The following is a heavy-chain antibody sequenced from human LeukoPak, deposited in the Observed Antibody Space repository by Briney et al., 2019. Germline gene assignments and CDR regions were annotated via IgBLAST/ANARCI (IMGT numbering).Heavy chain of an antibody. D-gene: IGHD2-2*01. CDR1: GGTFSSYA. V-gene: IGHV1-69*05. J-gene: IGHJ5*02. CDR2: IIPIFGTA. Sequence: GASVKVSCKASGGTFSSYAISWVRQAPGQGLEWMGGIIPIFGTANYAQKFQGRVTITTDESTSTAYMELSSLRSEDTAVYYCARDVYCSSTSCYSGGWFDPWGQGTQVTVSS. CDR3: ARDVYCSSTSCYSGGWFDP.